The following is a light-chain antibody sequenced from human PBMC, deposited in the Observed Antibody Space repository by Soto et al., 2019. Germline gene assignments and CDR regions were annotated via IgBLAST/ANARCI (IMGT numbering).Light chain of an antibody. J-gene: IGLJ2*01. CDR3: QSYDIALSVYVV. CDR2: GDT. CDR1: SSTIGAGFD. Sequence: QSVLTQPPSVSGAPGQRVTISCTGSSSTIGAGFDVHWYQQLPGTAPKLLIYGDTNRPSGVPDRFSGSKSGTSASLVITGLQAEDEADYYCQSYDIALSVYVVFGGGTKVTVL. V-gene: IGLV1-40*01.